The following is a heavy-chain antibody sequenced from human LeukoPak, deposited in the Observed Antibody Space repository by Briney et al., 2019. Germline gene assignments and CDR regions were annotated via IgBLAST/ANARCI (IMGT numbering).Heavy chain of an antibody. CDR2: IYSGGST. D-gene: IGHD1-26*01. Sequence: PGGSLRLSRAASGFTVSSNYMSWVRQAPGKGLEWVSVIYSGGSTYYADSVKGRFTISRDNSKNTLYLQMNSLRAEDTAVYYCARAMTSGSYSPWGQGTLVTVSS. V-gene: IGHV3-53*01. J-gene: IGHJ5*02. CDR1: GFTVSSNY. CDR3: ARAMTSGSYSP.